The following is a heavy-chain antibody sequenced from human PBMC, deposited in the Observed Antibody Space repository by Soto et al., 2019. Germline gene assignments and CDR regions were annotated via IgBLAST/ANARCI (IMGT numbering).Heavy chain of an antibody. CDR2: IYYSGST. CDR3: ARDVCIVFFWAKGDDHYGMDV. V-gene: IGHV4-59*01. J-gene: IGHJ6*02. D-gene: IGHD2-21*01. CDR1: GGSISSYY. Sequence: PSETLSLTCTVSGGSISSYYWSWIRQPPGKGLEWIGYIYYSGSTNYNPSLKSRVTISVDTSKNQFSLKLSSVTAADTAVYYCARDVCIVFFWAKGDDHYGMDVWRQGTTVTVSS.